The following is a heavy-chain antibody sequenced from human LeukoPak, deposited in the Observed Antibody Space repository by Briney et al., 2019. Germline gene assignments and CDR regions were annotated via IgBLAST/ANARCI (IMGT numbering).Heavy chain of an antibody. D-gene: IGHD6-13*01. Sequence: GGSLRLSCAASGFTFSSYSMNWVRQAPGKGLEWVSSISSSSSYIYYADSVKGRFTISRDNAKNSLYLQMNSLRAEDTAVYYCARDQQTSKGANFDYWGQGALVTVSS. J-gene: IGHJ4*02. CDR1: GFTFSSYS. CDR2: ISSSSSYI. CDR3: ARDQQTSKGANFDY. V-gene: IGHV3-21*01.